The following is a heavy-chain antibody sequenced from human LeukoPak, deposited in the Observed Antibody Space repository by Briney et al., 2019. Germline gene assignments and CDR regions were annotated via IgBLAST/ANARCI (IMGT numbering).Heavy chain of an antibody. J-gene: IGHJ4*02. CDR3: ARGGVAAKYYFDY. Sequence: SETLSLTCTVSGGSISPLYWGWIRQPPGKGLEFIGYIYYSGTTNYNPSLRSRVTLSVDTSKNQFSLKLSSVTAADTAVYYCARGGVAAKYYFDYWGPGTLVTVSS. V-gene: IGHV4-59*11. CDR1: GGSISPLY. CDR2: IYYSGTT. D-gene: IGHD3-10*01.